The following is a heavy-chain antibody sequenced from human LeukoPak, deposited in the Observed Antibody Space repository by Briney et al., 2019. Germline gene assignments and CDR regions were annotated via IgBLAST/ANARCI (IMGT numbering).Heavy chain of an antibody. J-gene: IGHJ3*02. Sequence: SETLSLTCTVSGGSISSYYWSWIRQPPGKGLEWIGYIYYSGSTNYNPSLKSRVTISVDTSKNQFSLKLSSVTAADTAVYYCARDIGVASSLYDAFDIWGQGTMVTVSS. CDR2: IYYSGST. CDR1: GGSISSYY. V-gene: IGHV4-59*01. CDR3: ARDIGVASSLYDAFDI. D-gene: IGHD6-19*01.